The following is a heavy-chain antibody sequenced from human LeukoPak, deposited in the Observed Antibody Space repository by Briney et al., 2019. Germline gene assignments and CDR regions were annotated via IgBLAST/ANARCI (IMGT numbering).Heavy chain of an antibody. CDR2: ISGSGGST. D-gene: IGHD2-2*01. CDR1: GFTFSSYA. Sequence: GGSLRLSCAASGFTFSSYAMSWVRQAPGKRLEWVSAISGSGGSTYYADSVKGRFTISRDNSKNTLYLQMNSLRAEDTAVYYCAKVLTPYQQHGFDYWGQGTLVTVSS. J-gene: IGHJ4*02. CDR3: AKVLTPYQQHGFDY. V-gene: IGHV3-23*01.